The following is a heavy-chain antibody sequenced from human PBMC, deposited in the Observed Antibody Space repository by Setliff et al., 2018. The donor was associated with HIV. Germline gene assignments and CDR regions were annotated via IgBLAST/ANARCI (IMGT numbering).Heavy chain of an antibody. D-gene: IGHD2-21*01. V-gene: IGHV1-69*10. J-gene: IGHJ4*02. CDR3: ARDHQTMLWLDY. CDR1: GTTFSTYL. Sequence: ASVKVSCKVSGTTFSTYLFTWVRQAPGQGFEWMGGIIPILGTEKYAQKFHGRVTLTADMSTNTAYMELRSLTSEDTAVYYCARDHQTMLWLDYWGQGTLVTVSS. CDR2: IIPILGTE.